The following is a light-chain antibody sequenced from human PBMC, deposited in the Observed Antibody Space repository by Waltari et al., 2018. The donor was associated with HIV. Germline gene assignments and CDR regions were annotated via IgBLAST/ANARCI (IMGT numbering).Light chain of an antibody. CDR2: DVG. Sequence: QSALTQPRSVSGSPGQSVTISCIGTSSDVGGYDFVSWYQQHPGKAPKLMIYDVGKRPSGVRAVFSGSKSGNTASLTISGLQAEDEADYFCCSYAGNFFVFGTGTQVSVL. CDR3: CSYAGNFFV. CDR1: SSDVGGYDF. J-gene: IGLJ1*01. V-gene: IGLV2-11*01.